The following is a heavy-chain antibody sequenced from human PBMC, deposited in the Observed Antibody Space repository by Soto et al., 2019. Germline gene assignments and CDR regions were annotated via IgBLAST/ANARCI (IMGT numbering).Heavy chain of an antibody. V-gene: IGHV3-21*01. CDR3: ARDRWELPLYYDGMDV. CDR1: GFTFSSYS. CDR2: ISSSSSYI. J-gene: IGHJ6*02. D-gene: IGHD1-26*01. Sequence: EVQLVESGGGLVKPGGSLRLSCAASGFTFSSYSMNWVRQAPGKGLAGVSSISSSSSYIYYADSVKGRFTISRDNAKKSLYLQMNSLRAEDTAVYYCARDRWELPLYYDGMDVWGQGTTVTVSS.